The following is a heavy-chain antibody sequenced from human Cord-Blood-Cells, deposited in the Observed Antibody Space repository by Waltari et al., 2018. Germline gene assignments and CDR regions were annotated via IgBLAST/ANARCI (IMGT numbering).Heavy chain of an antibody. CDR1: GYTFTGYY. CDR3: APQRDAFDI. J-gene: IGHJ3*02. CDR2: INPSSGGT. Sequence: QVQLVQSGAEVKKPGASVKVSCKASGYTFTGYYMHWLRQAPGQGLEWMGGINPSSGGTNYAQKCQGRVTMTRDTSISTAYMELSRLRSDDTAVYYCAPQRDAFDIWGQGTMVTVSS. V-gene: IGHV1-2*02.